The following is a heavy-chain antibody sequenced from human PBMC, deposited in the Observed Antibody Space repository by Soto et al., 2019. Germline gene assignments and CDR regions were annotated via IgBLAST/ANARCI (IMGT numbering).Heavy chain of an antibody. V-gene: IGHV3-48*03. Sequence: GGSLRLSCAASGFTFSSYDMNWVRQAPGKGLEWVSYISSSGSTIYYADSVKGRFTISRDNAKNSLYLQMNSLRAEDTAVYSCARSESAPNWFDPWGQGTLVTVSS. CDR3: ARSESAPNWFDP. CDR1: GFTFSSYD. J-gene: IGHJ5*02. CDR2: ISSSGSTI.